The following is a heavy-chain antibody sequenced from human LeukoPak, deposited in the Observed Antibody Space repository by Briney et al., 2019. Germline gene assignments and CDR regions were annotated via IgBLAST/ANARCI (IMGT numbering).Heavy chain of an antibody. CDR1: GGSLSSGGYY. J-gene: IGHJ4*02. CDR3: ARVSYGLPYFDY. CDR2: IYYSGST. Sequence: SETLSLTCTVSGGSLSSGGYYWSWLRQHPGTGLEWIGYIYYSGSTYYNPSLKSRVTISVDTSKNQFSLKLSSVTAADTAVYYCARVSYGLPYFDYWGQGTLVTVSS. D-gene: IGHD5-18*01. V-gene: IGHV4-31*03.